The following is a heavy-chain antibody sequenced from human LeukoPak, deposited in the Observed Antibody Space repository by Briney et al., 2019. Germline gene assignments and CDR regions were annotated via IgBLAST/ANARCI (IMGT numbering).Heavy chain of an antibody. CDR2: IYYSGST. CDR3: ARTFYYGSGSYHFDY. CDR1: GGSISSYH. Sequence: SETLSLTCTVSGGSISSYHWSWIRQLPGKGLEWIGYIYYSGSTNYNPSLKSRVTISVDTSKNQFSLKLSSVTAAETAVYYCARTFYYGSGSYHFDYWGQGILVTVSS. V-gene: IGHV4-59*08. D-gene: IGHD3-10*01. J-gene: IGHJ4*02.